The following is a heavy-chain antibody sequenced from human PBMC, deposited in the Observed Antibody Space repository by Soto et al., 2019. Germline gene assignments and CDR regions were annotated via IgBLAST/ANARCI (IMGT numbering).Heavy chain of an antibody. CDR2: IYYSGST. J-gene: IGHJ3*02. CDR1: GGSISSYY. D-gene: IGHD2-2*01. CDR3: AKDTLGEYQLLSFLYI. Sequence: SETLSLTCTVSGGSISSYYWSWIRQPPGKGLEWIGYIYYSGSTNYNPSLKSRVTISVDTSKNQFSLKLSSVTAADTAVYYCAKDTLGEYQLLSFLYIWGQGTMVTVS. V-gene: IGHV4-59*01.